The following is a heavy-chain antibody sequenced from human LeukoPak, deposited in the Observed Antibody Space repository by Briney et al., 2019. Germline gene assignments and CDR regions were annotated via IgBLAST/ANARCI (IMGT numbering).Heavy chain of an antibody. V-gene: IGHV3-7*03. Sequence: GGSLRLSCAVSGFTFSGFWMSWSRQAPGKGLEWVASINSDGSEGYYADVVKGRFTISRDNAKNSLYLQINSLRAEDTAVYYCAKEIVGATFDYWGQGTLVTVSS. CDR1: GFTFSGFW. CDR2: INSDGSEG. J-gene: IGHJ4*02. CDR3: AKEIVGATFDY. D-gene: IGHD1-26*01.